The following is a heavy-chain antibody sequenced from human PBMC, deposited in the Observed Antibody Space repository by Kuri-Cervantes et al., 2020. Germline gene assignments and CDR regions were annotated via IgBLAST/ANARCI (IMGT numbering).Heavy chain of an antibody. V-gene: IGHV4-30-4*01. CDR3: ARDLGDCSGGSCYYYYGMDV. CDR2: IYYSGST. CDR1: GGSISSGDYY. Sequence: LRLSCTVSGGSISSGDYYWSWIRQPPGKGLEWIGYIYYSGSTYYNPSLKSRVTISVDTSKNQSSLKLSSVTAADTAVYYCARDLGDCSGGSCYYYYGMDVWGQGTTVTVSS. J-gene: IGHJ6*02. D-gene: IGHD2-15*01.